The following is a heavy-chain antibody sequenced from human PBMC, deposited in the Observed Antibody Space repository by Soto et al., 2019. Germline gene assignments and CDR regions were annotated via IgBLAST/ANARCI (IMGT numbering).Heavy chain of an antibody. J-gene: IGHJ4*02. Sequence: QLQLQESGPGLVKPSETLSLTCTVSGGPIRSSSHYWGWIRQSPGTGLEWIGSIDESGDSYYNPSLKSQVPIFVDTSKNQFSLKLISATGADSAIYYCARKGGYVDYWGQGTLVTVSS. D-gene: IGHD1-1*01. CDR3: ARKGGYVDY. V-gene: IGHV4-39*01. CDR1: GGPIRSSSHY. CDR2: IDESGDS.